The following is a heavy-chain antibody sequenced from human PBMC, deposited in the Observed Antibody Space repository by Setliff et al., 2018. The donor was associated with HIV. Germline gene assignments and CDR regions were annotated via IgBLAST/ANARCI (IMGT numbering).Heavy chain of an antibody. Sequence: PSETLSLTCTVSGGSISSYYWNWIRQPAGKGLEWIGRIYTSGSTNYNPSLKSRVTMSVDTSKNQFSLKLSSVTAADTAVYYCASSATTKFFQHWGQGTLVTVSS. V-gene: IGHV4-4*07. J-gene: IGHJ1*01. CDR1: GGSISSYY. CDR2: IYTSGST. CDR3: ASSATTKFFQH. D-gene: IGHD1-1*01.